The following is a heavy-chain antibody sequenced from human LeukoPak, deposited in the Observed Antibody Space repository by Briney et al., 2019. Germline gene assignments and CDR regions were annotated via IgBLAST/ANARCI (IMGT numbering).Heavy chain of an antibody. CDR3: ALTRYGSSWGPHDN. Sequence: SETLSLTCTVSGGSISSGDYYWSWIRQPPGKGLEWMGYIYYSGSTYYNPSLKSRVTISVDTSKNQLSLRLSSVTAADTAVYYCALTRYGSSWGPHDNWGQGTLVTVSS. D-gene: IGHD6-13*01. CDR1: GGSISSGDYY. CDR2: IYYSGST. V-gene: IGHV4-30-4*01. J-gene: IGHJ4*02.